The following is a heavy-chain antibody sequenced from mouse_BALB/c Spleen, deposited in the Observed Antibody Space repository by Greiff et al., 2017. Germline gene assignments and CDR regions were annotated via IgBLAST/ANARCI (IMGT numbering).Heavy chain of an antibody. Sequence: QVQLQQSGPELVKPGASVKIPCKASGYTFTSYWMHWVKQRPGQGLEWIGVIDPSDSYTSYNQKFKGKATLTVDTSSSTAYMQLSSLTSEDSAVYYCTRSGTDWYFDVWGAGTTVTVSS. V-gene: IGHV1S127*01. CDR3: TRSGTDWYFDV. CDR2: IDPSDSYT. J-gene: IGHJ1*01. D-gene: IGHD4-1*01. CDR1: GYTFTSYW.